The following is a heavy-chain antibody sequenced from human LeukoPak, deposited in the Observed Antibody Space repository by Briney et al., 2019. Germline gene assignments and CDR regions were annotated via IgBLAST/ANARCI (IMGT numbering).Heavy chain of an antibody. D-gene: IGHD3-10*01. CDR1: GFTFSSYG. Sequence: GGSLRLSCAASGFTFSSYGMHWVRQAPGKGLEWVAVISYDGSNKYYADSVKGRFTISRDNSKNTLYLQMNSLRAEDTAVYYCAKHGRFGGPAGNWGQGTLVTVSS. CDR2: ISYDGSNK. V-gene: IGHV3-30*18. CDR3: AKHGRFGGPAGN. J-gene: IGHJ4*02.